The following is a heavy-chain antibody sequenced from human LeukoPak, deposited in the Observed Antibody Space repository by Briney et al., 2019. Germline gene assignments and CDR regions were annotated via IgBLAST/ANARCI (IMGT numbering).Heavy chain of an antibody. J-gene: IGHJ5*02. CDR1: GGTLNSHT. CDR3: ARVNLRGSQYNWFDP. Sequence: ASVKVSCKASGGTLNSHTFSWVRQAPGQGLECMGRITPIIDSAKYAQNFQDRVSITADKSTSTVYLELSSLRSEDTAVYFCARVNLRGSQYNWFDPWGQGTLVTVSS. D-gene: IGHD1-26*01. V-gene: IGHV1-69*08. CDR2: ITPIIDSA.